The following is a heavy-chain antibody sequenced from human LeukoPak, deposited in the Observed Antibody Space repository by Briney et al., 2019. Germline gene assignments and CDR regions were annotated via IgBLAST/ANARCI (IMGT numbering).Heavy chain of an antibody. V-gene: IGHV3-15*01. D-gene: IGHD6-19*01. CDR1: GFTFPNAW. J-gene: IGHJ4*02. CDR3: TTRNSSGWYDY. Sequence: GGSLRLSCAASGFTFPNAWMSWVRQAPGKGLEWVGRLKSKTDGGTTDYAAPVKGRFTVSRDDSKNILYLQMNSLKIEDTAVYYCTTRNSSGWYDYWGQGTLVTVSS. CDR2: LKSKTDGGTT.